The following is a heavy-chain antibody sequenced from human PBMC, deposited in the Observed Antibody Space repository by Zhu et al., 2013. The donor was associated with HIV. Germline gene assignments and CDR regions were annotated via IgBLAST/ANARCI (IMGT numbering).Heavy chain of an antibody. CDR2: ISAYNGNT. J-gene: IGHJ4*02. D-gene: IGHD3-3*01. V-gene: IGHV1-18*01. CDR1: GYTFTSYG. Sequence: QVQLVQSGAEVKKPGASVKVSCKASGYTFTSYGISWVRQAPGQGLEWMGWISAYNGNTNYAQKLQGRVTMTTDTSTSTAYMELRSLRSDDTAVYYCARGPAGQPYDFWSGYYSYYFDYWGQGTLVTVSS. CDR3: ARGPAGQPYDFWSGYYSYYFDY.